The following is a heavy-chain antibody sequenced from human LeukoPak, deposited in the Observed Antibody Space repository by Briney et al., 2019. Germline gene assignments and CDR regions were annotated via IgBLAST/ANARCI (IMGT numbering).Heavy chain of an antibody. V-gene: IGHV6-1*01. J-gene: IGHJ4*02. CDR3: ARGDGYDFDY. Sequence: SQTLSLTCAISGDRVSSHTTAWNWIRKSPSRGPEWLGRTYYRSRWDNNYAESVKGRITISPDTSKNQFSLHLNSVTLEDTAIYYCARGDGYDFDYWGQGTLVTVSS. D-gene: IGHD5-24*01. CDR1: GDRVSSHTTA. CDR2: TYYRSRWDN.